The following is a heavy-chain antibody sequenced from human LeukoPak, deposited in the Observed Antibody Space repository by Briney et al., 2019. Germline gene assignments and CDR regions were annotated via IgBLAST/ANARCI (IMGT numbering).Heavy chain of an antibody. CDR3: ARGAIAAAGRVGYFDY. Sequence: SVKVSCKASGGTFSSYAISWVRQAPGQGLEWMGGIIPIFGTANYAQKFQGRVTITTDESTSTAYMELSSLRSEDTAVYYCARGAIAAAGRVGYFDYWGQGTLVTVSS. CDR2: IIPIFGTA. V-gene: IGHV1-69*05. J-gene: IGHJ4*02. D-gene: IGHD6-13*01. CDR1: GGTFSSYA.